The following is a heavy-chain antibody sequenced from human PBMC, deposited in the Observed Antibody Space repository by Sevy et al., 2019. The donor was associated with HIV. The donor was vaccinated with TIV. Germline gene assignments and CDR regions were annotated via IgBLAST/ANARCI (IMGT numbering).Heavy chain of an antibody. CDR1: GFTYNGYG. V-gene: IGHV3-33*06. D-gene: IGHD6-6*01. Sequence: GGSLRLSCAASGFTYNGYGMHWVRQAPGKGLEWVAVIWYDGSNKEYADSVKGRFTISRDNSKNTLYLQMNSLRAEDTAVYYCAKGGGIAARLPYYYGLDVWGQGTTVTVSS. J-gene: IGHJ6*02. CDR2: IWYDGSNK. CDR3: AKGGGIAARLPYYYGLDV.